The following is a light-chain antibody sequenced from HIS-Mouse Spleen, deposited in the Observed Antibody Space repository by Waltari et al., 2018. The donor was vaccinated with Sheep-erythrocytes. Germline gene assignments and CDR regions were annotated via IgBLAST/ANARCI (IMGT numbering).Light chain of an antibody. CDR3: LQDYNYPYT. V-gene: IGKV1-6*01. Sequence: AIQMTQPPSSLSPPVGTRLTITCRESKGIRNDLGWYQQKPGKAPKLLIYAASSLQSGVPSRFSGSGSGTDFTLTISSLQPEDFATYYCLQDYNYPYTFGQGTKLEIK. CDR2: AAS. CDR1: KGIRND. J-gene: IGKJ2*01.